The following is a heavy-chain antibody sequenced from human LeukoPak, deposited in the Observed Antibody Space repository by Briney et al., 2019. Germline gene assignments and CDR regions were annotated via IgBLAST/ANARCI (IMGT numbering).Heavy chain of an antibody. V-gene: IGHV3-48*04. J-gene: IGHJ6*02. CDR2: ISSSSSTT. Sequence: GGSLRLSCAASGFTFSSYSMNWVRQAPGKGLEWVSYISSSSSTTYYADSVKGRFTISRDNAKNSLYLQMNSLRAEDTAVYYCARDLRLGFYYGMDVWGQGTTVTVSS. CDR1: GFTFSSYS. D-gene: IGHD3-10*01. CDR3: ARDLRLGFYYGMDV.